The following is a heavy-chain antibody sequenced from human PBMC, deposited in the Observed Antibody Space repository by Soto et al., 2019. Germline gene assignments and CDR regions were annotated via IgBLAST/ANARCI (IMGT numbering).Heavy chain of an antibody. CDR3: AKLYESSSTD. V-gene: IGHV3-23*01. CDR1: GFAFSSYA. J-gene: IGHJ4*02. CDR2: VSSDGAAT. Sequence: PGGSLRLSCAASGFAFSSYAMNWVRQAPGKGLEWVSAVSSDGAATYYGDSVKGRFTISRDNSKNTLFLQMHSLRAEDTAVYYCAKLYESSSTDWGQGTLVTVSS. D-gene: IGHD6-6*01.